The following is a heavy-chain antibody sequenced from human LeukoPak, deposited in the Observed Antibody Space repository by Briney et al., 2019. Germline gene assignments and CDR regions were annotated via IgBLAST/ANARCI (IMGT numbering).Heavy chain of an antibody. CDR3: ARDAARSLIVVVPAATEYFQH. D-gene: IGHD2-2*01. V-gene: IGHV3-21*01. J-gene: IGHJ1*01. CDR1: GFTFSSYS. Sequence: GGSLRLSCAASGFTFSSYSMNWVRQAPGKGLEWDSSISSSSSYIYYADSVKGRFTISRDNAKNSLYLQMNSLRAEDTAVYYCARDAARSLIVVVPAATEYFQHWGQGTLVTVSS. CDR2: ISSSSSYI.